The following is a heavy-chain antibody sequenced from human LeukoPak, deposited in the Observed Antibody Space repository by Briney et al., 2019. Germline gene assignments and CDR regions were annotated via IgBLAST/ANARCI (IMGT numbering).Heavy chain of an antibody. V-gene: IGHV3-66*01. CDR3: ARDAMD. CDR1: GFTFTKFW. J-gene: IGHJ4*02. CDR2: IYSGGST. D-gene: IGHD5-24*01. Sequence: GGSLRLSCEASGFTFTKFWMSWVRQAPGKGLEWVSVIYSGGSTYYADSVKGRFTISRDNSKNTLYLQMNSLRAEDTAVYYCARDAMDWGQGTLVTVSS.